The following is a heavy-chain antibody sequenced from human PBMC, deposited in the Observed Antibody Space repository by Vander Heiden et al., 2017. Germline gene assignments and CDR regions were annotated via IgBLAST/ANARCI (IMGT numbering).Heavy chain of an antibody. Sequence: QVQLQQWGAGLLKPSETLSLTCAVYGGSFSGYHWSWIRQPPGKGLEWIGEINHSGSTNYNPSLKSRVTISVDTSKNQFSLKLSSVTAADTAVYYCARGVGASIQTDLDYWGQGTLVTVSS. D-gene: IGHD1-26*01. CDR1: GGSFSGYH. J-gene: IGHJ4*02. V-gene: IGHV4-34*01. CDR2: INHSGST. CDR3: ARGVGASIQTDLDY.